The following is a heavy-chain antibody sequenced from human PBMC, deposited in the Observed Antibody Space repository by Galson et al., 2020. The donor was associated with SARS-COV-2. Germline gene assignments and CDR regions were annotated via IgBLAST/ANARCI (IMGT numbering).Heavy chain of an antibody. CDR3: ARGGGSFDN. CDR2: IKQDGSEK. V-gene: IGHV3-7*01. D-gene: IGHD1-26*01. Sequence: GGSLRLSCAASGFTFRTYWMSWVRQAPGKGLEWVANIKQDGSEKDYLDSVKGRFTISRDNAKNSLSLQMNSLRAEDTAVYYCARGGGSFDNGGQGTLVTVSS. CDR1: GFTFRTYW. J-gene: IGHJ4*02.